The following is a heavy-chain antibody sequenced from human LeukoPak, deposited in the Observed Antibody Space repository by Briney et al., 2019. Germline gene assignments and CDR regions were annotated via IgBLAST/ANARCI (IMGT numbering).Heavy chain of an antibody. V-gene: IGHV3-23*01. J-gene: IGHJ6*04. CDR1: GFTFSRYA. Sequence: PGGSLRLSCAASGFTFSRYAMSWVRQAPGKGLEWVSTISGSAGSTYYADSVKGRFTFSRDNSKNTLYLQMNSLRAEDTAVYYCAREFGEYPMDVWGKGTTVTISS. D-gene: IGHD3-10*01. CDR2: ISGSAGST. CDR3: AREFGEYPMDV.